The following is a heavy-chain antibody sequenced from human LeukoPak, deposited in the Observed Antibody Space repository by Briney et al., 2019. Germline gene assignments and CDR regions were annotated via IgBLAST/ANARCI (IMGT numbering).Heavy chain of an antibody. CDR1: GFTFSNYG. J-gene: IGHJ4*02. V-gene: IGHV3-30*02. CDR2: IRYDGSSK. D-gene: IGHD6-13*01. Sequence: PGGSLRPSCAASGFTFSNYGMHWVRQAPGKGLEWVAFIRYDGSSKYYAESVKGRFTISRDNSKNTLYLQMNSLRVEDTAVYYCAKDRDYSSSWPRYYFDYWGQGTLVTVSS. CDR3: AKDRDYSSSWPRYYFDY.